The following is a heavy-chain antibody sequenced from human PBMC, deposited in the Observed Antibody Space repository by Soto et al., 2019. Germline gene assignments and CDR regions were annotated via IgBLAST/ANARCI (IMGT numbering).Heavy chain of an antibody. CDR3: ARDAGGIVGANLDY. Sequence: GASVKVSCKASGYTFASYGISWVRQAPGQGLEWMGWISAYNGNTNYAQKFQGWVTMTRDTSISTAYMELSRLRSDDTAVYYCARDAGGIVGANLDYWGQGTLVTVSS. V-gene: IGHV1-18*01. D-gene: IGHD1-26*01. CDR2: ISAYNGNT. J-gene: IGHJ4*02. CDR1: GYTFASYG.